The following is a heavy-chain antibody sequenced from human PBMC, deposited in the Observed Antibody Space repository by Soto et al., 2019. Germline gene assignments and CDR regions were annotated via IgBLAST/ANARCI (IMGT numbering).Heavy chain of an antibody. CDR3: ARALRYFDWTFDY. Sequence: PSETLSLTCTVSGGSISSYYWSWIRQPPGKGLKWIGYFHYSGSTNYNPSLKSRVTISVDTSKNQFSLKLSSVTAADTAVYYCARALRYFDWTFDYWGQGTLVTVSS. V-gene: IGHV4-59*01. D-gene: IGHD3-9*01. CDR1: GGSISSYY. J-gene: IGHJ4*02. CDR2: FHYSGST.